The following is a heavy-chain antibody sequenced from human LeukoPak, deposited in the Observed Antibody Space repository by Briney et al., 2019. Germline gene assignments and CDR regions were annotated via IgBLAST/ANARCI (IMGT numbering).Heavy chain of an antibody. CDR2: TSWNSGSI. Sequence: GRSLSLSCAASGFTFDDYAMHWVRQAPGKGLEWVSGTSWNSGSIGYADSVKGRFTISRDNAKNSLYLQMNSLRAEDMALYYCAKGGTIFGVVNDPFDYWGQGTLVTVSS. V-gene: IGHV3-9*03. D-gene: IGHD3-3*01. J-gene: IGHJ4*02. CDR1: GFTFDDYA. CDR3: AKGGTIFGVVNDPFDY.